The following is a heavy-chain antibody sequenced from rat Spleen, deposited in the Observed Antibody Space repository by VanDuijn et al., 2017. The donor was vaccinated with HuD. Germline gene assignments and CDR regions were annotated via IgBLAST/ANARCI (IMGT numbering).Heavy chain of an antibody. CDR1: GFSLTSYN. CDR2: IWNTGGT. V-gene: IGHV2-41*01. CDR3: ARDRDTIAAIYDY. D-gene: IGHD1-2*01. Sequence: QVQLKESGPVLVQASETLSLTCTVSGFSLTSYNVHWVRQPPGKGLEWMGVIWNTGGTRYNSALKSRLSISKDTSKSQVFLKMNSLQTEDTATYYCARDRDTIAAIYDYWGQGVMVTVSS. J-gene: IGHJ2*01.